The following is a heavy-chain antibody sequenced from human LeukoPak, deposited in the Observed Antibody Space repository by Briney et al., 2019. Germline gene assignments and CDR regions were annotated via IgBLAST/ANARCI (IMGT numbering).Heavy chain of an antibody. Sequence: ASVKVSCKASGYTFTSYDINWVRQATGQGLEWMGWMNPNSGNTGYAQKFQGRVTMTRNTSISTAYMELSSLRSEDTAVYYCARDDHCRGVSCYSGHYWGQGTLVTVSS. CDR3: ARDDHCRGVSCYSGHY. D-gene: IGHD2-15*01. CDR2: MNPNSGNT. J-gene: IGHJ4*02. V-gene: IGHV1-8*01. CDR1: GYTFTSYD.